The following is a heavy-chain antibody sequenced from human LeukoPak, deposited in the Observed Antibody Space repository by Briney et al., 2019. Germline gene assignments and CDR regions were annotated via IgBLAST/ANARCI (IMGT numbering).Heavy chain of an antibody. V-gene: IGHV3-23*01. CDR1: GFTFSTYA. Sequence: PGGSLRLSCASSGFTFSTYAVTWVRQAPGKGLDWVSSISGSGSRISYADSVKGRFTISRDNANNTLYLQMNSLRAEDTAVYYCAKVPAVTTPVFWGQGTLVNVSS. CDR3: AKVPAVTTPVF. D-gene: IGHD4-17*01. J-gene: IGHJ4*02. CDR2: ISGSGSRI.